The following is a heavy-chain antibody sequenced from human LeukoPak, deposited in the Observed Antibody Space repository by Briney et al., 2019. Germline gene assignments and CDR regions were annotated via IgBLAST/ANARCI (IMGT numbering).Heavy chain of an antibody. CDR1: GFTFHTSA. D-gene: IGHD3-3*01. J-gene: IGHJ5*02. V-gene: IGHV1-58*02. Sequence: ASLVKVSCKASGFTFHTSAMQWVRQARGQRLEWIGWIVLGSGNTVYSHKFHDRVIITRDMSTSTVYMELDSLGSEDTAVYYCAAQRGASLHDFWSTRLFDPWGQGTLVTVSS. CDR2: IVLGSGNT. CDR3: AAQRGASLHDFWSTRLFDP.